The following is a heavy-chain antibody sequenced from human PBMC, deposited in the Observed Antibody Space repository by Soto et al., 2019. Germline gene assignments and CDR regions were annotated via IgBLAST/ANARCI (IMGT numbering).Heavy chain of an antibody. V-gene: IGHV1-46*01. Sequence: ASVKVSCKASGYTFTSYYMHWVRQAPGQGLEWMGIINPSGGSTSYAQKFQGRVTMTRDTSTSTVYMELSSLRSEDTAVYYCARGDPSSYYDILTGPNWFDPWGQGTLVTVS. CDR2: INPSGGST. J-gene: IGHJ5*02. CDR1: GYTFTSYY. CDR3: ARGDPSSYYDILTGPNWFDP. D-gene: IGHD3-9*01.